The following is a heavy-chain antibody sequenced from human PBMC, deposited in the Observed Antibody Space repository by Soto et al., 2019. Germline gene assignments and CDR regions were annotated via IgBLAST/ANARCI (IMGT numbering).Heavy chain of an antibody. CDR3: SYGSSFDY. D-gene: IGHD3-10*01. V-gene: IGHV4-61*01. J-gene: IGHJ4*02. Sequence: PSETLSPTCTVSGASLRSGSYYWSWIRQPPGKGLEWIGYISHSGRTNYDPSLKTRLTMSVVTSQNQFSLQLNSVTAADTAVYYCSYGSSFDYWGQGTLVTVSS. CDR1: GASLRSGSYY. CDR2: ISHSGRT.